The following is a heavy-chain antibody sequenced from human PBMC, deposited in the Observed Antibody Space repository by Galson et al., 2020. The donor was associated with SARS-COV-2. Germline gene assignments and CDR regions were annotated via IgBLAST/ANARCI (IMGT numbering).Heavy chain of an antibody. Sequence: GESLKISCAASGFTFTSYAMHWVRQAPGKGLEWVAVMSYHGNNKYYADSEKGRFTISRDISENTLYLQMNSLTVEDTAVYYCARDGLKEGQVYSPGDYWGQGTLVTVSS. D-gene: IGHD5-18*01. J-gene: IGHJ4*02. CDR3: ARDGLKEGQVYSPGDY. CDR1: GFTFTSYA. V-gene: IGHV3-30-3*01. CDR2: MSYHGNNK.